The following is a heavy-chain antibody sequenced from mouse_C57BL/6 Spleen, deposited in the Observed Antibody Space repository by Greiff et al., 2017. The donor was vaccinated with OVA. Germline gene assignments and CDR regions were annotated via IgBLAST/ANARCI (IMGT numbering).Heavy chain of an antibody. CDR1: GYTFTSYT. CDR3: ARRGEYDGYAMDY. Sequence: VQLQQSGAELARPGASVKMSCKASGYTFTSYTMHWVKQRPGQGLEWIGYINPSSGYTKYNQKFQDKATLTADKSSSTAYMQLSSLTSEDSAVYYCARRGEYDGYAMDYWGQGTSVTVSS. V-gene: IGHV1-4*01. J-gene: IGHJ4*01. CDR2: INPSSGYT. D-gene: IGHD2-14*01.